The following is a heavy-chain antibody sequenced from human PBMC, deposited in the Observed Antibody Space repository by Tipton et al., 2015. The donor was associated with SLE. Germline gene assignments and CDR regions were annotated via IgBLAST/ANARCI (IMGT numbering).Heavy chain of an antibody. CDR2: IYYSGST. CDR1: GGSISSSSYY. J-gene: IGHJ3*02. CDR3: ARAVYSGWYENGAFDI. V-gene: IGHV4-39*07. D-gene: IGHD6-19*01. Sequence: LRLSCTVSGGSISSSSYYWGWIRQPPGKGLEWIGSIYYSGSTYYNPSLKSRVTISVDTSKNQFSLKLSSVTAADTAVYYCARAVYSGWYENGAFDIWGQGTMVTVSS.